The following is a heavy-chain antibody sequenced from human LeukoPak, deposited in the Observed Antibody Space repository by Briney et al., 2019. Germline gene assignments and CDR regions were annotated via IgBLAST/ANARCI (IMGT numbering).Heavy chain of an antibody. CDR1: GYTFTSYG. Sequence: ASVKVSCKASGYTFTSYGISWVRQAPGQGLEWMGWISAYNGNTNYAQKLQGRVTMTTDTSTSTAYMELRSLRSDDTAVYYCARDRRGIVLMVYADYWGQGTLVTVSS. D-gene: IGHD2-8*01. J-gene: IGHJ4*02. CDR3: ARDRRGIVLMVYADY. CDR2: ISAYNGNT. V-gene: IGHV1-18*01.